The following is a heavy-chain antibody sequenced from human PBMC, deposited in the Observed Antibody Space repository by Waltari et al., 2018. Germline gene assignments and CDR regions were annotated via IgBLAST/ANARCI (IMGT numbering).Heavy chain of an antibody. CDR2: ISGSGGST. D-gene: IGHD3-3*01. V-gene: IGHV3-23*01. J-gene: IGHJ4*02. CDR3: AKDQYYDFWSGYYGYFDY. Sequence: EVQLLESGGGLVQPGGSLRLSCAASGFTFSSYAMSWVRQAPGKGLEWVSAISGSGGSTYYADSVKGRFTISRDNSKNTLYLQMNSLRAEDTAVYYCAKDQYYDFWSGYYGYFDYWGQGTLVTVSS. CDR1: GFTFSSYA.